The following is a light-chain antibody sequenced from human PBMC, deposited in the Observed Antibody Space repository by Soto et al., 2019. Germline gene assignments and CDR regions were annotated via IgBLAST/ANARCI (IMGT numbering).Light chain of an antibody. Sequence: QSALTQPASVSGSPGQSITIACSGTSSDVGGYNYVSWFQQHPGKAPILLIYEVSNRPSGVSNRFSASKSGNTASLTISGLQAEDEATYYCSSYSSSSTLVFGTGTKLTVL. CDR2: EVS. CDR3: SSYSSSSTLV. CDR1: SSDVGGYNY. J-gene: IGLJ1*01. V-gene: IGLV2-14*01.